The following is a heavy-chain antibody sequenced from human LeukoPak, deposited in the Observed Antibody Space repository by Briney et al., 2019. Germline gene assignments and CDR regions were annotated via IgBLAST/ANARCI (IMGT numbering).Heavy chain of an antibody. Sequence: ASVEVSCKVSGYTVTELSIHWVRQAPGKGLEWMGGFDPEDGKTIHAQKLQGRVSMPEDTSTDTAYMDLRSLRSEDTAVYYCATGGWDYFDSWSQGTLVTVSS. J-gene: IGHJ4*02. CDR2: FDPEDGKT. CDR3: ATGGWDYFDS. V-gene: IGHV1-24*01. D-gene: IGHD6-19*01. CDR1: GYTVTELS.